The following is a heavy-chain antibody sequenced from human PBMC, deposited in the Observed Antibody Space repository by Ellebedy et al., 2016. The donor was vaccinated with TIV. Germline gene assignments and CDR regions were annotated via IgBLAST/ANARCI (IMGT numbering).Heavy chain of an antibody. J-gene: IGHJ5*02. CDR1: GGTFSSYT. CDR2: IIPIFGTA. V-gene: IGHV1-69*13. D-gene: IGHD3-10*01. CDR3: ARDFLRAPDGSESYNNWFDP. Sequence: ASVKVSXKASGGTFSSYTISWVRQAPGQGLEWMGGIIPIFGTANYARKFQDRVTITADESTRTAYMELSSLRSEDTAVYYCARDFLRAPDGSESYNNWFDPWGQGTLVTVSS.